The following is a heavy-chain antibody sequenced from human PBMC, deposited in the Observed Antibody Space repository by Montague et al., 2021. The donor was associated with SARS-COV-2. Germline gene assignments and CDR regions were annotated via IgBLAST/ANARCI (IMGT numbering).Heavy chain of an antibody. Sequence: SETLSLTCSVSGGSISSYYWSWIRQPPGKGLEWIGYIHSSGSRNYSPPLKSRVTISVDTSKNQFSPRLTSVTAADTAVYYCARYHCPNDICDGFDVWGQGTMVTVSS. CDR3: ARYHCPNDICDGFDV. J-gene: IGHJ3*01. CDR2: IHSSGSR. CDR1: GGSISSYY. D-gene: IGHD2-8*01. V-gene: IGHV4-59*13.